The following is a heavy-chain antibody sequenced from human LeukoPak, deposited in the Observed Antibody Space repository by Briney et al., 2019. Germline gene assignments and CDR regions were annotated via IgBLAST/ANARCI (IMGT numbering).Heavy chain of an antibody. D-gene: IGHD6-19*01. CDR1: GYTLTELS. V-gene: IGHV1-24*01. J-gene: IGHJ4*02. Sequence: GASVTVSCKVSGYTLTELSMHWVRQAPGKGLEWMGGFYPEDGETIYAQKFQGRVTMTKDTSTDTAYMELSSLRSEDTAVYYCATLGRYSSGWYYFDYWGQGTLVTVSS. CDR2: FYPEDGET. CDR3: ATLGRYSSGWYYFDY.